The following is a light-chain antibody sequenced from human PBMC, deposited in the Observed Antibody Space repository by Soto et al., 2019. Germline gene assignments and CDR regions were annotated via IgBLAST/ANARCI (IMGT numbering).Light chain of an antibody. V-gene: IGKV3-20*01. CDR3: QQYGSSPYT. Sequence: PGERATLSCRPSQSVSSSNLAWYQQRPGQAPRLLIYGASSRATGIPDRFSGSGSGTDFTLTISRLEPEDFAVYYCQQYGSSPYTFGQGTKLEI. J-gene: IGKJ2*01. CDR2: GAS. CDR1: QSVSSSN.